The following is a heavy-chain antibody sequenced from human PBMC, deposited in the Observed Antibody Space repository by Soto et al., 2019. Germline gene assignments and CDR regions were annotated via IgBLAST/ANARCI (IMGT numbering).Heavy chain of an antibody. CDR1: GFTFSGLY. V-gene: IGHV3-72*01. Sequence: EVQRVESGGGLVQPGGSLRLSCAASGFTFSGLYMDWVRQAPGKGLEWVGRVTNKANGYVTHYAASVRGRFTVSRDDSRQSMYLQMDSLKTDDTAVYYCARDTFGADPRYYHMDIWGKGTTVIVSS. CDR3: ARDTFGADPRYYHMDI. J-gene: IGHJ6*03. D-gene: IGHD3-16*01. CDR2: VTNKANGYVT.